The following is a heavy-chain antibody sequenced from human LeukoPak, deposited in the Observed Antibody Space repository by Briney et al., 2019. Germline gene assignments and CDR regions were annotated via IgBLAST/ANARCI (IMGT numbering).Heavy chain of an antibody. J-gene: IGHJ6*03. V-gene: IGHV1-69*13. Sequence: SVKVSCKASGGTFSSYAISWVRQAPGQGLEWMGGIIPIFGTANYAQKFQGRVTITADESTSTAYMELSSLRSEDTAVYYCARGGNLWFGELNHYYYYYMDVWGKGTTVTISS. CDR3: ARGGNLWFGELNHYYYYYMDV. CDR1: GGTFSSYA. CDR2: IIPIFGTA. D-gene: IGHD3-10*01.